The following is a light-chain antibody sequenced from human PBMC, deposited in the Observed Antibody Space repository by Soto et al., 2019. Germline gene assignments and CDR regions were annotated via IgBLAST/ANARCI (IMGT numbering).Light chain of an antibody. Sequence: LTQSPSSLSASVGDTFTITCRASQGIDTSLAWYQQKPGQAPRILIYAASSRATGIPDRFSGSGYGTDFNLSISRLEPEDFAVYYCQQYDTSPRTFGQGTKVDIK. J-gene: IGKJ1*01. V-gene: IGKV3-20*01. CDR2: AAS. CDR3: QQYDTSPRT. CDR1: QGIDTS.